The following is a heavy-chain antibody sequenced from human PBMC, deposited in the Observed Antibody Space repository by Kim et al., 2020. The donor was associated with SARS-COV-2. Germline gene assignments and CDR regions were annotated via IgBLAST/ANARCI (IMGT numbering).Heavy chain of an antibody. Sequence: GGSLRLSCAASGFTFSAHALHWVRQAPGKGLEWVALIAYDGSHISYPDSVKGRFIISRDNTKSTLYLQMNSLRPEDTAGYYCSAEIGSRSFDHWGQGTLV. V-gene: IGHV3-30*04. CDR2: IAYDGSHI. CDR3: SAEIGSRSFDH. J-gene: IGHJ4*02. D-gene: IGHD3-10*01. CDR1: GFTFSAHA.